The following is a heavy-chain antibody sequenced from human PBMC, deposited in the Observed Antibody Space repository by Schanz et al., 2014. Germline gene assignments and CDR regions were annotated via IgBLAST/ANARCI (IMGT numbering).Heavy chain of an antibody. CDR2: IASGGSHT. J-gene: IGHJ4*02. Sequence: DVQLVESGGGLAQPGGSLRLSCVASGFMFTKYAMNWVRQAPGKGLEWVSTIASGGSHTFYADSVTGRFTISGDNSKNTLFLQMNSLRAEDTAVYYCAMGYFGSPFDFWGQGTLVTVSS. CDR1: GFMFTKYA. CDR3: AMGYFGSPFDF. D-gene: IGHD3-9*01. V-gene: IGHV3-23*04.